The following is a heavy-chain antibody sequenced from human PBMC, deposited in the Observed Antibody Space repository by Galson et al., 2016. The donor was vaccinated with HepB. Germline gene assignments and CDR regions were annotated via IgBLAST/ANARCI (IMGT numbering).Heavy chain of an antibody. CDR2: ISDDRTNT. CDR1: GLNFSKSA. Sequence: SLRLSCAASGLNFSKSAMHWVRQAPGKELAWVAVISDDRTNTYYANSVKGRFTISRDNSKNTVYLEMNSLRPEGTAVYYCARVVGYDFGSGWGDFYHWGQGTLVTVSS. J-gene: IGHJ4*02. D-gene: IGHD3-3*01. CDR3: ARVVGYDFGSGWGDFYH. V-gene: IGHV3-30*04.